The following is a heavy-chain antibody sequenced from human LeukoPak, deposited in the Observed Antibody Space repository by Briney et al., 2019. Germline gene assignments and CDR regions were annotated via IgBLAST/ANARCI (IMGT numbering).Heavy chain of an antibody. CDR1: GYTFTGYY. CDR2: INPDTGGT. Sequence: ASVKVSFKASGYTFTGYYIHWVRQAPGQGLEWMGRINPDTGGTDYAQKFQGRITMTRDTSITTAYMELSRLTSDDTAMYYCAKVPPSITAAGNWLDPWGQGDLVTVSS. D-gene: IGHD6-13*01. CDR3: AKVPPSITAAGNWLDP. V-gene: IGHV1-2*06. J-gene: IGHJ5*02.